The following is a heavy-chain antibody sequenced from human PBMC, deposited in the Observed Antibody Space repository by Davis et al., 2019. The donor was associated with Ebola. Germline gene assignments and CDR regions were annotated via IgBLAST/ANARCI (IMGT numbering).Heavy chain of an antibody. D-gene: IGHD3-10*01. CDR2: ISYTGSN. CDR1: GDSISSSHW. CDR3: ARAPITMIRGLVKGFDF. J-gene: IGHJ4*02. Sequence: MPSETLSLTCVVPGDSISSSHWWSWVRQSPGKGLEWIAYISYTGSNNYNPSLKSRVTISVDTSKNQFSLKLSSVTAADTAVYYCARAPITMIRGLVKGFDFWGQGTLVTVSS. V-gene: IGHV4-4*02.